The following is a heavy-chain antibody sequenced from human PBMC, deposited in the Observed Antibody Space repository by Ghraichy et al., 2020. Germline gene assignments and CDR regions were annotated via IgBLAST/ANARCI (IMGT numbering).Heavy chain of an antibody. D-gene: IGHD3-3*01. CDR2: IYYSGST. Sequence: SETLSPTCTVSGGSISSSSYYWGWIRQPPGKGLEWIGSIYYSGSTYYNPSLKSRVTISVDTSKNQFSLKLSSVTAADTAVYYCVRGNDPRYYDFWTCFDYWGQGTLVTVSS. CDR1: GGSISSSSYY. V-gene: IGHV4-39*01. CDR3: VRGNDPRYYDFWTCFDY. J-gene: IGHJ4*02.